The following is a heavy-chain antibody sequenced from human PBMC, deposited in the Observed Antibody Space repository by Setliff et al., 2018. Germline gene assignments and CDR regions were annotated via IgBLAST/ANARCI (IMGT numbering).Heavy chain of an antibody. Sequence: ASVKVSCKASGYTFTDYYIQWVRQAPGQGLEWMGWVNPNTGSTYCRQRFPGRVTMTRDTSISTAYMDVNRLKSDDTAVYYCARDLRAATATGEYYFDFWGQGTLVTVSS. CDR2: VNPNTGST. V-gene: IGHV1-2*02. CDR3: ARDLRAATATGEYYFDF. J-gene: IGHJ4*02. D-gene: IGHD6-13*01. CDR1: GYTFTDYY.